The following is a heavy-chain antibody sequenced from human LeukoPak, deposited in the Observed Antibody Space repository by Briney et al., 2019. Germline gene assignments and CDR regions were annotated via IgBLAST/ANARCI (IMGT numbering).Heavy chain of an antibody. CDR1: GGSISSYY. CDR2: IYYSGRT. J-gene: IGHJ4*02. D-gene: IGHD1-26*01. Sequence: ASETLSLTCTVSGGSISSYYWSWVRQAPEKELEWIAYIYYSGRTNYNPSLKSRVTMSIDTSKNYFSLNLSSVTAADTAVYYCASTSGSYVFDYWGQGILVTVSS. CDR3: ASTSGSYVFDY. V-gene: IGHV4-59*01.